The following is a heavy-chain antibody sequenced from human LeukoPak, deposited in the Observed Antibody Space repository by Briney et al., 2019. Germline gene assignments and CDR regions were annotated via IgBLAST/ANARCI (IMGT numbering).Heavy chain of an antibody. J-gene: IGHJ3*02. CDR3: ARDRGYGSGSYYMGDAFEI. CDR1: GGSIRSYY. Sequence: TPSETLSLNCAVSGGSIRSYYWSWIRQPRGKGLEWVGYIFYSGSTNYYPSLKGRVPIPIAASKSDFSLKLSSVTAADSAVYYCARDRGYGSGSYYMGDAFEIWGQGTMVTVSS. CDR2: IFYSGST. V-gene: IGHV4-59*01. D-gene: IGHD3-10*01.